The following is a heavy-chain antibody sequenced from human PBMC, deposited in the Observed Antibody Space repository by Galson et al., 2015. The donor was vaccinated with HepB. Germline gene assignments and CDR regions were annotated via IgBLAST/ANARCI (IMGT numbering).Heavy chain of an antibody. CDR3: AREGVVAAPPNWFDP. J-gene: IGHJ5*02. V-gene: IGHV3-30*04. D-gene: IGHD2-15*01. Sequence: SLRLSCAASGFTFSSYAMHWVRQAPGKGLEWVAVISYDGSNKYYADSVKGRFTISRDNSKNTLYLQMNSLRAEDTAVYYCAREGVVAAPPNWFDPWGQGTLVTVSS. CDR2: ISYDGSNK. CDR1: GFTFSSYA.